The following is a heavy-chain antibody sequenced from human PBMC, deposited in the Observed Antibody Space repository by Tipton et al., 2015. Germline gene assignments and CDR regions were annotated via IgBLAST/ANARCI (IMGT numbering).Heavy chain of an antibody. Sequence: TLSLTCTVSGGSMSDYYWNWIRQSPGKGLEWIGYIRNSKYTFYNPSLESRVTISVHTSKTQFSLKLISVTAADTAVYYCACHDYDLLTRDYQTVDYWGQGTVVTVSS. J-gene: IGHJ4*02. CDR2: IRNSKYT. D-gene: IGHD3-9*01. CDR3: ACHDYDLLTRDYQTVDY. CDR1: GGSMSDYY. V-gene: IGHV4-59*08.